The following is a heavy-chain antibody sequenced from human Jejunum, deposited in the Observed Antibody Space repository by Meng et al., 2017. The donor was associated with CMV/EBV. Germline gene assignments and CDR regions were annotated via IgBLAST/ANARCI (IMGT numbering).Heavy chain of an antibody. CDR3: AKYLPVSGSTTPYAMDV. CDR1: TFSNYA. CDR2: SSTNGGNT. Sequence: TFSNYAMNWVRQAPGKGLEWVSDSSTNGGNTYYADSVKGRFTISRDNSKNTLYLQMDSLRAEDTAVYFCAKYLPVSGSTTPYAMDVWGQGTTVTVSS. D-gene: IGHD1-7*01. V-gene: IGHV3-23*01. J-gene: IGHJ6*02.